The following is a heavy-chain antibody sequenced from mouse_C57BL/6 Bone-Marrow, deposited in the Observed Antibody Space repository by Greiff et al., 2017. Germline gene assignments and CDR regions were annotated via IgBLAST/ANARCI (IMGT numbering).Heavy chain of an antibody. V-gene: IGHV1-82*01. CDR1: GYAFSSSW. CDR3: ARPYYYGSSPWFAY. D-gene: IGHD1-1*01. Sequence: QVQLQQSGPELVKPGASVKISCKASGYAFSSSWMNWVKQRPGKGLEWIGRIYPGDGDTKYNGKFKGKATLTADKSSSTAYMQLSSLTSEDSAVYFCARPYYYGSSPWFAYWGQGTLVTVSA. J-gene: IGHJ3*01. CDR2: IYPGDGDT.